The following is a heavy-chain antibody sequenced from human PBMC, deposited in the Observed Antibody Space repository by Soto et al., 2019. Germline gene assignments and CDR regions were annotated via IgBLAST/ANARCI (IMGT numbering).Heavy chain of an antibody. CDR1: GYTFTTYY. D-gene: IGHD6-19*01. J-gene: IGHJ4*02. CDR2: INPNSGGT. V-gene: IGHV1-2*02. CDR3: ARGSFRLAVAGNGGFLGY. Sequence: ASVKVSCKASGYTFTTYYMHWVRQAPGQGLEWMGWINPNSGGTNYAQKFQGRVTMTRDTSISTAYMELSRLRSDDTAVYYCARGSFRLAVAGNGGFLGYWGQGTLVTVS.